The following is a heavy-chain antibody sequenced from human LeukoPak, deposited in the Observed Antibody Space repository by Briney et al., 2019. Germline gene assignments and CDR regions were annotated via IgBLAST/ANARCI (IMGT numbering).Heavy chain of an antibody. CDR1: GFTFSSYA. V-gene: IGHV3-23*01. J-gene: IGHJ4*02. CDR2: IRGSGGST. CDR3: AKGRYSGYDSPPFDY. Sequence: GGSLRLSCAASGFTFSSYAMSWVRQAPGKGLEWVSAIRGSGGSTYYADSVKGRFTISRDNSKNTLYLQMNSLRAEDTAVYYCAKGRYSGYDSPPFDYWGQGTLVTVSS. D-gene: IGHD5-12*01.